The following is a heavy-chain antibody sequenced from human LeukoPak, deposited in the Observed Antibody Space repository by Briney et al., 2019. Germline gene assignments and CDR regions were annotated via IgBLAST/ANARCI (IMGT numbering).Heavy chain of an antibody. D-gene: IGHD3-22*01. CDR2: IYPGDSVT. Sequence: GESLKISCQASGYSFTNYWIGWVRQMPGKGLEWMGIIYPGDSVTKYSPSFQGQVTISADKSISTAYLQWSSLKASDTAMYYCARMGVDGYYYDSSVFDYWGQGTLVTVSS. CDR3: ARMGVDGYYYDSSVFDY. CDR1: GYSFTNYW. J-gene: IGHJ4*02. V-gene: IGHV5-51*01.